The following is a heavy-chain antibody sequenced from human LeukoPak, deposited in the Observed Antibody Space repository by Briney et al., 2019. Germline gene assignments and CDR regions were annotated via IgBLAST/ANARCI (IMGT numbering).Heavy chain of an antibody. Sequence: GGSLRLSCAASGFTFSSYSMNWVRQAPGKGLEWVAFIRYDGSNKYYADSVKGRFTISRDNSKNTLYLQMNSLRAEDTAVYYCAKDYSGSVDYWGQGTLVTVSS. CDR3: AKDYSGSVDY. CDR2: IRYDGSNK. J-gene: IGHJ4*02. V-gene: IGHV3-30*02. CDR1: GFTFSSYS. D-gene: IGHD1-26*01.